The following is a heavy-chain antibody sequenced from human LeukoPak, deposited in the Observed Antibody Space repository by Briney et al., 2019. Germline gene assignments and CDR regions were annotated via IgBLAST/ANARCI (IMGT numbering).Heavy chain of an antibody. V-gene: IGHV4-59*01. Sequence: PSETLSLTCTVSGGSISSYYWSWIRQPPGKGLEWIGYIYYSGSTNYNPSLKSRVTISVDTSKNQFSLKLSSVTAADTAVYYCARMDIVTDLYYQHWGQGTLVTVSS. CDR1: GGSISSYY. CDR3: ARMDIVTDLYYQH. D-gene: IGHD5-12*01. J-gene: IGHJ1*01. CDR2: IYYSGST.